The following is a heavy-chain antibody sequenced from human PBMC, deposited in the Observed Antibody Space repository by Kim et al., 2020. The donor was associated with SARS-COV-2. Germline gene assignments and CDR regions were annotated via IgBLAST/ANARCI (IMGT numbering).Heavy chain of an antibody. J-gene: IGHJ5*02. V-gene: IGHV4-34*01. Sequence: SETLSLTCAVYGGSFSGYYWSWIRQPPGKGLEWIGEINHSGSTNYNPSLKSRVTISVDTSKNQFSLKLSSVTAADTAVYYCARYPVLLWFGGGFDPWGQG. CDR1: GGSFSGYY. CDR2: INHSGST. D-gene: IGHD3-10*01. CDR3: ARYPVLLWFGGGFDP.